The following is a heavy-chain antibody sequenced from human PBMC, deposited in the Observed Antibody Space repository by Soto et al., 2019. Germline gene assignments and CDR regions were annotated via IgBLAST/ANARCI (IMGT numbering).Heavy chain of an antibody. V-gene: IGHV4-30-4*01. Sequence: QVQLQESGPGRVKPSQTLSLTCTVSGGSISSGDYYWSWIRQPPGRGLEWIGYIYYSGSTYYNPSLRSRVTISVDTSKNQFSLKLSSVTDADTAVYYCARARGARYFDYWGQGTLVTVSS. CDR2: IYYSGST. D-gene: IGHD2-15*01. CDR1: GGSISSGDYY. CDR3: ARARGARYFDY. J-gene: IGHJ4*02.